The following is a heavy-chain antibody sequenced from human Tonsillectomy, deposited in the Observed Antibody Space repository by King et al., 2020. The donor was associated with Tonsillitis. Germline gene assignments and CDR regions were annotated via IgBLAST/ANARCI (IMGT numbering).Heavy chain of an antibody. J-gene: IGHJ4*02. D-gene: IGHD3-22*01. CDR1: GGSISSYY. CDR3: ARDQNYYDSSGYYRGGFDY. CDR2: IYYSGST. V-gene: IGHV4-59*01. Sequence: QLQESGPGLVKPSETLSLTCTVSGGSISSYYWSWIRQPPGKGLEWIGYIYYSGSTNYNPSLKSRVTISVDTSKNPFSLKLSSLTAADPAVYYCARDQNYYDSSGYYRGGFDYWGQGTLVTVSA.